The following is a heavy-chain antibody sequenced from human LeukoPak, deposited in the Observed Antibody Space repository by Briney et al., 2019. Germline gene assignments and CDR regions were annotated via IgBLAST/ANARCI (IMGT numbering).Heavy chain of an antibody. CDR1: GYSISSGYY. Sequence: PSETLSLTCTVSGYSISSGYYWGWIRQPPGKGLEWIGSIYHSGSTYHNPSLKSRVTISVDTSKNQFSLTLTSVTAADTAVYYCASQRGPYRTSVFDYWGQGTLVTVSS. CDR2: IYHSGST. D-gene: IGHD3-16*01. CDR3: ASQRGPYRTSVFDY. J-gene: IGHJ4*02. V-gene: IGHV4-38-2*02.